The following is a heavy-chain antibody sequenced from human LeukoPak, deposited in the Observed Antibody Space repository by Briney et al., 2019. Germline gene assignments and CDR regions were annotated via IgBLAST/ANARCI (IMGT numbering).Heavy chain of an antibody. CDR3: ARVPYYYDSSGYYPF. D-gene: IGHD3-22*01. J-gene: IGHJ4*02. CDR1: GYTFTGYY. Sequence: GASVKVSCKASGYTFTGYYMHWVRQAPGQGLEWMGWINPNSGGTNYAQKFQGRVTMTRHTSISTAYMELSRLRSDDTAVYYCARVPYYYDSSGYYPFWGQGTLVTVSS. CDR2: INPNSGGT. V-gene: IGHV1-2*02.